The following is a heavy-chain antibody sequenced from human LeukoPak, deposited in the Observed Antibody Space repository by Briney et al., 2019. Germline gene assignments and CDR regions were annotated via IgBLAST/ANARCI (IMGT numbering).Heavy chain of an antibody. CDR3: AKDGREVLYCGGDCYDAFDI. V-gene: IGHV3-23*01. CDR1: GFTFSNYA. D-gene: IGHD2-21*02. CDR2: ISDSGGST. Sequence: GGSLRLSCAASGFTFSNYAMNWVRQAPGKGLEWVSGISDSGGSTYYADSVKGRFTISRDNSKNTLYLQMNSLRAEDTAVYYCAKDGREVLYCGGDCYDAFDIWGQGTMVTVSS. J-gene: IGHJ3*02.